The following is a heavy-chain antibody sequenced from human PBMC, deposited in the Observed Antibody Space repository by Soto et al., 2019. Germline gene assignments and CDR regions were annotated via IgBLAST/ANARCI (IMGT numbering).Heavy chain of an antibody. V-gene: IGHV5-51*01. Sequence: GESLKISCKGSGYSFTSYWIGWVRQMPGKGLEWMGIIYPGDSDTRYSPSFQGQVTISADKSNSTAYLQWSSLKASDTAMYYCARCPYDYVWGSYCYTRPYYYGMDVWGQGTTVTVSS. D-gene: IGHD3-16*02. J-gene: IGHJ6*02. CDR1: GYSFTSYW. CDR3: ARCPYDYVWGSYCYTRPYYYGMDV. CDR2: IYPGDSDT.